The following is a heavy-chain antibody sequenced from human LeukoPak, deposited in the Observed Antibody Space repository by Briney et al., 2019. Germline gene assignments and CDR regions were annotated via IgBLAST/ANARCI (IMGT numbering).Heavy chain of an antibody. CDR3: ARGVAARLVDY. V-gene: IGHV4-4*07. Sequence: SETLSLTCTVSGGSLSSYDWSWLRQPAGKGVEWIGRIYTSGSTNYNPSLRRRVTMSVDTSKNQFSLKLSSVTAADTAVYYCARGVAARLVDYWGQGTLVTVSS. J-gene: IGHJ4*02. D-gene: IGHD6-6*01. CDR1: GGSLSSYD. CDR2: IYTSGST.